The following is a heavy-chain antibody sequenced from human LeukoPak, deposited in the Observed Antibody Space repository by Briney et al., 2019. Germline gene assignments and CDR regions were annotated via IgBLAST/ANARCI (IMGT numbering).Heavy chain of an antibody. D-gene: IGHD3-10*01. J-gene: IGHJ6*02. CDR1: GFTFSSYA. Sequence: GSLRLSCAASGFTFSSYAMSCVRQAPGKGLEWVSAISGSGGSTYYADSVKGRFTISRDNSKNTLYLQMNSLRAEDTAVYYCAKSLGEAPFYYYYGMDVWGQGTTVTVSS. CDR3: AKSLGEAPFYYYYGMDV. CDR2: ISGSGGST. V-gene: IGHV3-23*01.